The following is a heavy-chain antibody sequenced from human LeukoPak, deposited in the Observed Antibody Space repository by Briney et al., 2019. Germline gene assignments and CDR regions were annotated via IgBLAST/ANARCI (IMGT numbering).Heavy chain of an antibody. J-gene: IGHJ4*02. V-gene: IGHV4-34*01. Sequence: SETLSLTCTVSGGSISGYYWSWIRQPPGKGLEWIGEINHSGSTNYNPSLKSRVTISVDTSKNQFSLKLSSVTAADTAVYYCASRGSYHTPIDYWGQGTLVTVSS. CDR1: GGSISGYY. D-gene: IGHD1-26*01. CDR2: INHSGST. CDR3: ASRGSYHTPIDY.